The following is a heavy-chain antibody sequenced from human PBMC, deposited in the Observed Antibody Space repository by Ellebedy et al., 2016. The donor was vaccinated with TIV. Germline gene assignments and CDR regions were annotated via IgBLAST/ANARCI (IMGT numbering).Heavy chain of an antibody. J-gene: IGHJ4*02. V-gene: IGHV3-30-3*01. Sequence: GESLKISCAASGLTFSSHAMSWVRQAPGKGLEWVGTISYTGGSQNYADSVKGRFTISRDNSKNTLYLQINSLRAEDTAVYYCAGEVGSRQINSWGQGTQVTVFS. CDR1: GLTFSSHA. CDR2: ISYTGGSQ. D-gene: IGHD1-26*01. CDR3: AGEVGSRQINS.